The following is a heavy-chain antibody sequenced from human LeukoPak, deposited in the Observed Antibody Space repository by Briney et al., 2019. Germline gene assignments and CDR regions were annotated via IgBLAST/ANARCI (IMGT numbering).Heavy chain of an antibody. CDR2: ISGSGETI. Sequence: GGSLRLSCAASGFTFSNENMNWVRQAPGKGLEWISYISGSGETIFYAPSLKGRFAISRDNAKNSLYLQMSNLRDEDTAVYYCARGLGSSWFYRWGQGTLVTVSS. V-gene: IGHV3-48*02. D-gene: IGHD6-13*01. CDR1: GFTFSNEN. J-gene: IGHJ4*02. CDR3: ARGLGSSWFYR.